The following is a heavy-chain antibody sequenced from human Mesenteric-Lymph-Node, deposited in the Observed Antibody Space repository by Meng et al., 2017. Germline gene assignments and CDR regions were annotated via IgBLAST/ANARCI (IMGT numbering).Heavy chain of an antibody. J-gene: IGHJ6*02. V-gene: IGHV1-46*01. CDR1: GFTFRSYG. Sequence: GESLKISCAASGFTFRSYGMHWVRQAPGQGLEWMGIINPSGGSTSYAQKFQGRVTMTRDTSTSTVYMELSRLRSDDTAVYYCARGYSSSWYDYYYYGMDVWGQGTTVTVSS. D-gene: IGHD6-13*01. CDR2: INPSGGST. CDR3: ARGYSSSWYDYYYYGMDV.